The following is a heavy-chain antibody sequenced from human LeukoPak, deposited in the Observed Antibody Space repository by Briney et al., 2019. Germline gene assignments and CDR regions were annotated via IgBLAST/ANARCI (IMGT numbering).Heavy chain of an antibody. CDR2: ISSSSSTI. CDR1: GFTFSSYS. CDR3: ARPVYSYGYNYFDY. V-gene: IGHV3-48*01. D-gene: IGHD5-18*01. J-gene: IGHJ4*02. Sequence: GGSLRLSCAASGFTFSSYSMNWVRQAPGKGLEWVSYISSSSSTIYYADSVKGRFTISRDNAKNSLYLQTNSLRAEDTAVYYCARPVYSYGYNYFDYRGQGTLVTVSS.